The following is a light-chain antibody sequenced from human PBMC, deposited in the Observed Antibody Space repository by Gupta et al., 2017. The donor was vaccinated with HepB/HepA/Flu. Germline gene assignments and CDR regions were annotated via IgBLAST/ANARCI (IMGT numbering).Light chain of an antibody. CDR3: QQRSNWPPLT. CDR2: DAS. CDR1: QSVSSY. V-gene: IGKV3-11*01. Sequence: EILLTQSTATPSLSPGERATLSCRASQSVSSYLAWYQQKPGQAPRLLIYDASNRATGIPARFSGSGSGTDFTLTISSLEPEDFAVYYCQQRSNWPPLTFGGGTKVEIK. J-gene: IGKJ4*01.